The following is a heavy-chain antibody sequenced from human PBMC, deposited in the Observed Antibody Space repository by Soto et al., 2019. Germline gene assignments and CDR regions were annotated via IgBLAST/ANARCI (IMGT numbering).Heavy chain of an antibody. CDR2: INHSGST. CDR1: GGSFSGYY. V-gene: IGHV4-34*01. J-gene: IGHJ4*02. D-gene: IGHD2-8*01. Sequence: QVQLQQWGAGLLKPSETLSLTCAVYGGSFSGYYWSWIRQPPGKGLEWIGEINHSGSTNYNPSLKSRVTISVDTATTQFSLNLSSVTAADTAVYYCARRALGFCTNGVCARQDYWGQGTLVTVSS. CDR3: ARRALGFCTNGVCARQDY.